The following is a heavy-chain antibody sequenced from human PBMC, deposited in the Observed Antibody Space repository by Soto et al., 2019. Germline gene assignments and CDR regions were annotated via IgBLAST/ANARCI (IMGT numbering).Heavy chain of an antibody. Sequence: GESLKISCAASGFTFSSYGMHWVRQAPGKGLEWVAVISYDGSNKYYADSVKGRFTISRDNSKNTLYLQMNSLRAEDTAVYYCAKDGSWDMVRGVIDIPLDYWGQGTLVTVSS. V-gene: IGHV3-30*18. J-gene: IGHJ4*02. CDR2: ISYDGSNK. CDR3: AKDGSWDMVRGVIDIPLDY. CDR1: GFTFSSYG. D-gene: IGHD3-10*01.